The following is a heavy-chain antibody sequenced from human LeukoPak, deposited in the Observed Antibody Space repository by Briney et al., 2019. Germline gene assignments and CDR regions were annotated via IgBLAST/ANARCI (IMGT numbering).Heavy chain of an antibody. CDR2: ISGSGGST. CDR3: AKVSNAQLLWFGDLPY. V-gene: IGHV3-23*01. Sequence: GRSLRLSCAASGFTVSSNYMSWVRQAPGKGLEWVSGISGSGGSTYFADSVKGRFTIPRDNSKNTLYLQMNRLRAEDTAVYYCAKVSNAQLLWFGDLPYWGQGTLVTVSS. CDR1: GFTVSSNY. J-gene: IGHJ4*02. D-gene: IGHD3-10*01.